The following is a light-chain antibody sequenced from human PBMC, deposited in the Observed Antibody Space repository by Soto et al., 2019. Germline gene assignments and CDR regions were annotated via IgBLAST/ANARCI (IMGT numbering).Light chain of an antibody. Sequence: DIVLTQSPLSLFVTPGEPASFSCRANQSLLHLNGNNYLDWYLQKPGQSPHLLIYLGSNRASGVPDRFSRSGSATDFTLRISRVEADDVGVYYCMQALETPVTFGPGTKVDIK. CDR2: LGS. CDR3: MQALETPVT. J-gene: IGKJ3*01. V-gene: IGKV2-28*01. CDR1: QSLLHLNGNNY.